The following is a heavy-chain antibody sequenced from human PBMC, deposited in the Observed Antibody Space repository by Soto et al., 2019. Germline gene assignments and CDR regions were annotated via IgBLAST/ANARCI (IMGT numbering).Heavy chain of an antibody. CDR3: VRQTMVRRVLSWFDP. V-gene: IGHV4-39*01. CDR1: GGSIRSGSNY. J-gene: IGHJ5*02. Sequence: QLQLQESGPRLVKPSDTLSLICSVSGGSIRSGSNYLAWIRQPPGKGLDWIGTVYYNGNTYYNASLQSRVSISADTSKNQSPRKVSSVTAADPAAYYCVRQTMVRRVLSWFDPWGQGTLVTVSS. D-gene: IGHD3-10*01. CDR2: VYYNGNT.